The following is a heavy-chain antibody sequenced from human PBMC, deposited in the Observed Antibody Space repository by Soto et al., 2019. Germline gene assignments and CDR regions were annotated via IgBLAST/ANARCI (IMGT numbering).Heavy chain of an antibody. V-gene: IGHV3-30-3*01. CDR2: ISYDGSNK. Sequence: GWSLRLSCAASGFTFSSYAMHWVRQAPGKGLEWVAVISYDGSNKYYADSVKGRFTISRDNSKNTLYLQMNSLRAEDTAVYYYDRNQQLLYYYYGMHVCGQGTTVTV. J-gene: IGHJ6*02. D-gene: IGHD6-13*01. CDR1: GFTFSSYA. CDR3: DRNQQLLYYYYGMHV.